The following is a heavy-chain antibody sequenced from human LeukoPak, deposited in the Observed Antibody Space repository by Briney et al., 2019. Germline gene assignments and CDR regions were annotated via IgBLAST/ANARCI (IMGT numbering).Heavy chain of an antibody. J-gene: IGHJ6*02. CDR2: IYHSGST. CDR3: ARGIIVVVPAARKHGMDV. D-gene: IGHD2-2*01. Sequence: SETLSLTCAVSGGSISSSNWWSWVRQPPGKGLEWIGEIYHSGSTNYNPSLKSRVTISVDTSKNQFSLKLSSVTAADTAVYYCARGIIVVVPAARKHGMDVWGQGTTVTVSS. CDR1: GGSISSSNW. V-gene: IGHV4-4*02.